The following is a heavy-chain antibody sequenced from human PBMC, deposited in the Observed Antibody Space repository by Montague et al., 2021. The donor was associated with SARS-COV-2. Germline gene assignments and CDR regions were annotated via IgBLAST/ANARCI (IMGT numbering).Heavy chain of an antibody. CDR1: GFTFSSHD. CDR3: ARAHADSVYHFWSGSVTSTSLDV. Sequence: SLRLSCAASGFTFSSHDMHWVRQSPGKGLQWVSAIGTAGDTYYEXSVXGRFTISREDAKSSLSLQMTSLTAGDTAVYYCARAHADSVYHFWSGSVTSTSLDVWGKGTAVTVSS. V-gene: IGHV3-13*01. J-gene: IGHJ6*04. CDR2: IGTAGDT. D-gene: IGHD3-3*01.